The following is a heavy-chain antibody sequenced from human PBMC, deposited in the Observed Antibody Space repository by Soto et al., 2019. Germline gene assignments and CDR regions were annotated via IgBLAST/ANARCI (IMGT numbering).Heavy chain of an antibody. CDR2: ISAYNGNT. Sequence: QVELVQSGAEVKKPGAQVKVSCKAPGYTFTSSGISWVRQATGQEFEWMGWISAYNGNTNYAQKLQGRVTMTTDPSTSTAYMELRSLRSADTAVYYWATDDYGDPGYWGQGTRVNVSS. CDR1: GYTFTSSG. V-gene: IGHV1-18*01. CDR3: ATDDYGDPGY. D-gene: IGHD4-17*01. J-gene: IGHJ4*02.